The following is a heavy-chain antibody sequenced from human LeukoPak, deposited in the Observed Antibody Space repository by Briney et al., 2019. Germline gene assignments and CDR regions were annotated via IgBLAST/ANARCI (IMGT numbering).Heavy chain of an antibody. CDR1: GGSISSSSYY. D-gene: IGHD3-9*01. CDR3: ASCYDILTGYHDY. J-gene: IGHJ4*02. CDR2: IYYSGST. Sequence: PSETLSLTCTVSGGSISSSSYYWGWIRQPPGKGLEWIRSIYYSGSTYYNPSLKSRVTISVDTSKNQFSLKLSSVTAADTAVYYCASCYDILTGYHDYWGQGTLVTVSS. V-gene: IGHV4-39*01.